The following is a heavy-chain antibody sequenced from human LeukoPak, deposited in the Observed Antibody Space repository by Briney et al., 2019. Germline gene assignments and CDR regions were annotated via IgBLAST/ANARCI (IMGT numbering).Heavy chain of an antibody. CDR1: GASISTYY. Sequence: SETLSLTCTVSGASISTYYCSWIRQPPGKGLEWIGYISYSGSTNYNPSLKSRVTISVDTSKNQFSLKLSSVSASDTAVYYCAKETFAVDYWGQGTLVTVSS. J-gene: IGHJ4*02. CDR3: AKETFAVDY. CDR2: ISYSGST. V-gene: IGHV4-59*01.